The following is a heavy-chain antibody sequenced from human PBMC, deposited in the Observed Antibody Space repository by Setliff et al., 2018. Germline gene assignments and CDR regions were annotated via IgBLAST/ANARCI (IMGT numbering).Heavy chain of an antibody. CDR3: AREKADYSDSGGYHGGFYFDS. V-gene: IGHV4-39*07. J-gene: IGHJ4*02. CDR1: GASISSGTYY. Sequence: SETLSLTCTVSGASISSGTYYWAWIRQPPGKGLEWIGRIHYRGTTYSNASLASRLTISVDTAKNQFSLKLSSMTAADTALYYCAREKADYSDSGGYHGGFYFDSWGQGALVTVSS. D-gene: IGHD3-22*01. CDR2: IHYRGTT.